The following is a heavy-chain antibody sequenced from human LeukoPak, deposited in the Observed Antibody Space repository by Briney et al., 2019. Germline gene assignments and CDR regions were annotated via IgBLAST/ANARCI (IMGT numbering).Heavy chain of an antibody. V-gene: IGHV1-69*13. CDR2: IIPIFGTA. Sequence: ASVKVSCKASGGTFSSYAISWVRQAPGQGLEWMGGIIPIFGTANYAQKFQGRVTITADESTSTAYMELSSVTAADTAVYYCAREPTRRGYSYIDYWGQGTLVTVSS. CDR3: AREPTRRGYSYIDY. D-gene: IGHD5-18*01. J-gene: IGHJ4*02. CDR1: GGTFSSYA.